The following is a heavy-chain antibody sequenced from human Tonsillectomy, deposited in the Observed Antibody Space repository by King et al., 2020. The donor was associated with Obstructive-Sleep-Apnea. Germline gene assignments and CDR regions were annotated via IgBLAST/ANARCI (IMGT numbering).Heavy chain of an antibody. D-gene: IGHD1-1*01. V-gene: IGHV4-39*01. CDR1: GGSTSSNSYY. Sequence: LQLQESGPGLVKPSETLSLSCSVSGGSTSSNSYYWGWIRQSPGKGLEWIGSIYYTGHTYYNPSLKGRVTVSLDTSINQFSLQLHSVTAVDTSVYYCARHAILEPFFDSWGQGIVVTVSS. CDR2: IYYTGHT. CDR3: ARHAILEPFFDS. J-gene: IGHJ4*02.